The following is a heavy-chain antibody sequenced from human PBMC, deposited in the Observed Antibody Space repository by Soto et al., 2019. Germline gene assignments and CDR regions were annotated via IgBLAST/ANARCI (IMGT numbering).Heavy chain of an antibody. Sequence: GGSLRLSCAASGFTSSNAWMSWVRQAPGKGLEWVGRIKSKTDGGTTDYAAPVKGRFTISRDDSKNTLYLQMNSLKTEDTAVYYCTTDWLVGPTGYWGQGTLVTVSS. CDR1: GFTSSNAW. CDR3: TTDWLVGPTGY. CDR2: IKSKTDGGTT. V-gene: IGHV3-15*01. D-gene: IGHD2-15*01. J-gene: IGHJ4*02.